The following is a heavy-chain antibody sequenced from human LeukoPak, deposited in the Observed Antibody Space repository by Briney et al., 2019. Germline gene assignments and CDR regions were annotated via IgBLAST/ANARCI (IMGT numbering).Heavy chain of an antibody. D-gene: IGHD3-22*01. J-gene: IGHJ3*02. Sequence: ASVKVSCKASGYTFTSYAMNWVRQAPGQGLEWMGWINTNTGNPTYAQGFTGRFVFSLDTFVSTAYLQISSLKAEDTAVYYCARDLRVYYYDSSDAFDIWGQGTMVTVSS. CDR2: INTNTGNP. CDR3: ARDLRVYYYDSSDAFDI. V-gene: IGHV7-4-1*02. CDR1: GYTFTSYA.